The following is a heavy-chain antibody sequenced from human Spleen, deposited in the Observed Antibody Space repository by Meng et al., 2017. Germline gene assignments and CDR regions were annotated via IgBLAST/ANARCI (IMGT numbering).Heavy chain of an antibody. D-gene: IGHD6-25*01. Sequence: GQLGQSGAEVKKPGASVKVPCKPSGYNFPDYYIHWVRRVPGQGLEWMGRINPKSGDTHYAQKFQARVTMTGDTSISTAYMELSGLRSDDTAMYYCARDEDISAAGKLFGDYWGQGTLVTVSS. CDR2: INPKSGDT. CDR3: ARDEDISAAGKLFGDY. CDR1: GYNFPDYY. V-gene: IGHV1-2*06. J-gene: IGHJ4*02.